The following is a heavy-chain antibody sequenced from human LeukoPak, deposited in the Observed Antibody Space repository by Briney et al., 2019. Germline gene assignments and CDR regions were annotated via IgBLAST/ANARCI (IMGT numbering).Heavy chain of an antibody. J-gene: IGHJ4*02. CDR2: INPNSGGT. V-gene: IGHV1-2*02. D-gene: IGHD3-3*01. CDR3: ASGFWSGYYTGAY. CDR1: GYTFTDYY. Sequence: ASVKVSCKASGYTFTDYYIHWVRQAPGQGLEWMGWINPNSGGTNYAQKFQGRVTMTRDTSISTAYMELNRLRSDDTAVYYCASGFWSGYYTGAYWGQGTLVTVSS.